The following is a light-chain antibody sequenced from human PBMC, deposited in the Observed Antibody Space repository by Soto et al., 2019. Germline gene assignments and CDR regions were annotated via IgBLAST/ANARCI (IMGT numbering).Light chain of an antibody. V-gene: IGKV2-28*01. Sequence: IVMTQAPLSLPVTPGEQASISCRSRQRLLHSNGYNYLDWYQQKPGQSTQLLVSVGTKRTSGVPDKCSGSGSGTYFTLNISRVAAEDVGVYYYIQGLRSPLTFGQGTRLEIK. J-gene: IGKJ5*01. CDR2: VGT. CDR1: QRLLHSNGYNY. CDR3: IQGLRSPLT.